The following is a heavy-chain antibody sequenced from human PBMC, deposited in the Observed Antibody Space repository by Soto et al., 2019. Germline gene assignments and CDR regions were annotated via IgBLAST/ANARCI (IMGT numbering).Heavy chain of an antibody. J-gene: IGHJ5*02. CDR1: GYTFXSYG. CDR3: ARVVGALGHWFDP. V-gene: IGHV1-18*01. Sequence: ASVKVSCKASGYTFXSYGICWVRQAPGQGLEWMGRISAYNGNTNYVQKLQGRVTMTTDTSTSTAYMGLRSLRSDDTAVYYCARVVGALGHWFDPWGQGTLVTVS. CDR2: ISAYNGNT. D-gene: IGHD1-26*01.